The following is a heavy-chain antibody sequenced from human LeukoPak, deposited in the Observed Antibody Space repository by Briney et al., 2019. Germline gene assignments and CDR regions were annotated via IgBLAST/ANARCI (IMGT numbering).Heavy chain of an antibody. Sequence: GGSLRLSCAASGFTFSSYSMNWVRQAPGKGLEWVSSISSSGSHIYYADSVKGRITISRDNAKNSVYLQMNSLRAEDTAVYYCAKGPTLTTLDYWGQGTLVTVSS. J-gene: IGHJ4*02. CDR1: GFTFSSYS. D-gene: IGHD4-11*01. CDR3: AKGPTLTTLDY. V-gene: IGHV3-21*01. CDR2: ISSSGSHI.